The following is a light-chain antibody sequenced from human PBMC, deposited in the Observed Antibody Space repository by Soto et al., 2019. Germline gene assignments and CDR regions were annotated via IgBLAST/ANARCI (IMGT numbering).Light chain of an antibody. CDR1: STNVGVNP. V-gene: IGLV1-44*01. Sequence: QSVLTQPPSTSGTPGQRFTISCSGSSTNVGVNPVNWYQQFPGTAPRLLIYTNDQRPSGVPGRFSGSKSGTTASLDISGLQSDDEADYYCAAWDDSLYGLVFGGGTQLTVL. J-gene: IGLJ2*01. CDR3: AAWDDSLYGLV. CDR2: TND.